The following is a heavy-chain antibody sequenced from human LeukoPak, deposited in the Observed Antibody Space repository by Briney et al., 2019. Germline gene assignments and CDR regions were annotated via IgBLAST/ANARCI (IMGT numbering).Heavy chain of an antibody. J-gene: IGHJ4*02. CDR1: GGSISSSSYY. V-gene: IGHV4-39*01. CDR3: ARYSSSYDLDY. D-gene: IGHD6-13*01. Sequence: PSETLSLTCTVSGGSISSSSYYWGWIRQPPGKGLEWIGSIYYSGSTYYNPSLKSRVTISVDTSKNQFSLKLSSVTAADTAVYYCARYSSSYDLDYWGQGTLVIVSS. CDR2: IYYSGST.